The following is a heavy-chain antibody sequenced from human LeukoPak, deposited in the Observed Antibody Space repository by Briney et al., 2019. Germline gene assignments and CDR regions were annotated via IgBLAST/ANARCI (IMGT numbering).Heavy chain of an antibody. CDR2: INPNSGGT. CDR1: EYTFTGYY. CDR3: AREVRYQLLRKVAFDI. V-gene: IGHV1-2*02. Sequence: GASVKVSCKASEYTFTGYYMHWVRQAPGQGLEWMGWINPNSGGTNYAQKFQGRVTMTRDTSISTAYMELSRLRSDDTAVYYCAREVRYQLLRKVAFDIWGQGTMVTVSS. J-gene: IGHJ3*02. D-gene: IGHD2-2*01.